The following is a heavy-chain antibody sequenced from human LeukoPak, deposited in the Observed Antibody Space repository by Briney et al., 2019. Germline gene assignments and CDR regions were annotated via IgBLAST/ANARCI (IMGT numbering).Heavy chain of an antibody. Sequence: GGSLRLFCVASGFTFSRRGMHWVRQAPGKGLEWVAFIRYDGGETFYADFVKGRFTISRDNSKNTLYLQMNSLRAEDTAVYYCAKGNDILTGYYESSSFYMDVWGKGTTVTISS. V-gene: IGHV3-30*02. CDR2: IRYDGGET. CDR3: AKGNDILTGYYESSSFYMDV. D-gene: IGHD3-9*01. J-gene: IGHJ6*03. CDR1: GFTFSRRG.